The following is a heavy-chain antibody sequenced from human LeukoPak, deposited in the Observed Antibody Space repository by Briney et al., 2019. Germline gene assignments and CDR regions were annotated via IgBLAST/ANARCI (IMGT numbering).Heavy chain of an antibody. CDR2: IRHGGSDK. V-gene: IGHV3-30*02. CDR3: AKGDY. Sequence: PGGSLRLSCAASAFTFTNYDFHWVRQAPGKGLEWVAFIRHGGSDKYYADSVRGRFTISRDNSKSILYLQMNSLRAEDTAVYYCAKGDYWGQGTLVTVSS. CDR1: AFTFTNYD. J-gene: IGHJ4*02.